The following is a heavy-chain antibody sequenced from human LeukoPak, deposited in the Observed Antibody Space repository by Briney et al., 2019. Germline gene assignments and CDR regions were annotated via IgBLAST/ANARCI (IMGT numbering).Heavy chain of an antibody. CDR2: ISQSGST. J-gene: IGHJ4*02. V-gene: IGHV4-30-2*04. D-gene: IGHD2-21*02. CDR3: ARGTYCGGNCYSGTDY. Sequence: ISQSGSTFYNPSLKSRVIISADRSKNQFFLRLSSVTAADTAIYYCARGTYCGGNCYSGTDYWGQGIPVTVSS.